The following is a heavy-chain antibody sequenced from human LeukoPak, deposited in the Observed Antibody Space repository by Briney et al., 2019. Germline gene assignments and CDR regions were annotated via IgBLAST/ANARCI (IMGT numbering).Heavy chain of an antibody. CDR2: INSKVSGGTT. J-gene: IGHJ4*02. CDR3: ITGFSAASHDGY. Sequence: GGSLRLSCAASGFTFSDAWMSWVRQAPWKGLEWVGHINSKVSGGTTDYAAPVKGRLNISRDDSKNTLYLHMDSLKTEDTAVYYCITGFSAASHDGYWGQGTLVTVSS. D-gene: IGHD2-15*01. CDR1: GFTFSDAW. V-gene: IGHV3-15*05.